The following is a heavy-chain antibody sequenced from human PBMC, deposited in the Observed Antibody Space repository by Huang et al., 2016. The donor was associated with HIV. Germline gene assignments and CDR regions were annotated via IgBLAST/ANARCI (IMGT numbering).Heavy chain of an antibody. Sequence: QLQLQESGPGLVRPSETLSLICTVSGGSITDSNYYRGWIRQPPGKGLEWMGSIYYSGDTDYNPSLKSRVTMSVETSKNRFSLDIRSVAVADTAIYYCARHFGSWSGYFDSWGQGTLVPVSS. D-gene: IGHD3-10*01. CDR2: IYYSGDT. J-gene: IGHJ4*02. CDR3: ARHFGSWSGYFDS. CDR1: GGSITDSNYY. V-gene: IGHV4-39*01.